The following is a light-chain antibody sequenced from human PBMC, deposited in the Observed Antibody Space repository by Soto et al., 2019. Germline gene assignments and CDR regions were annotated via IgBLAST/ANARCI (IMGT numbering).Light chain of an antibody. Sequence: DIQMTQSPSTLSASVGDRVTITCRASQSISSWLAWYQQKPGKAPKLLIYDASSLESGVPSRFSGSGSDTEFTLTINNLQLDDFATYHCQQYNRYSLTFGGGTKVEIK. J-gene: IGKJ4*01. CDR3: QQYNRYSLT. CDR1: QSISSW. V-gene: IGKV1-5*01. CDR2: DAS.